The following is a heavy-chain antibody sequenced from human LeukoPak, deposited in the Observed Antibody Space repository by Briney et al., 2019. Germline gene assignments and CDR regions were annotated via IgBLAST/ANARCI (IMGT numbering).Heavy chain of an antibody. V-gene: IGHV4-34*01. Sequence: PSETLSLTCAVYGGSFNGYYWSWIRQPPGKGLEWIGEVNHSGSTNYNPSLKSRVTISVDTSKNQFSLRLSSVTAADTAVYYCARVEDYYDSSGPNAEYFQHWGQGTLVTVSS. CDR1: GGSFNGYY. J-gene: IGHJ1*01. CDR3: ARVEDYYDSSGPNAEYFQH. D-gene: IGHD3-22*01. CDR2: VNHSGST.